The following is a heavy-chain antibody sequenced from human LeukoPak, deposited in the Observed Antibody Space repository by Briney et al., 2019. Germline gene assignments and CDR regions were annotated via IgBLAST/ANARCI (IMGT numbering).Heavy chain of an antibody. CDR3: ARGREVGYLKRLDAFDI. CDR1: GGSISSYY. Sequence: SETLSLTCTVSGGSISSYYWSWIRQPPGKGLEWIGYIYYSGTTNYNPSLKSRVTISVGRSKNQFSLKLSSVAAADTAVYYCARGREVGYLKRLDAFDIWGQGTMVTVSS. V-gene: IGHV4-59*01. J-gene: IGHJ3*02. D-gene: IGHD3-16*02. CDR2: IYYSGTT.